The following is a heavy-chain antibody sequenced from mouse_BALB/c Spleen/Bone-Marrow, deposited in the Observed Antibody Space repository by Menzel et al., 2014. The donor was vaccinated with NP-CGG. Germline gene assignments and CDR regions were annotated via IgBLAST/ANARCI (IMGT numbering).Heavy chain of an antibody. CDR3: ARNPPYGNYEDYYAMDY. V-gene: IGHV2-6-4*01. D-gene: IGHD2-1*01. CDR2: IWGGGST. J-gene: IGHJ4*01. CDR1: GFSLSRYS. Sequence: QVQLQQSGPGLVAPSQSLSITCTVSGFSLSRYSVHWVRQPPGRGLEWLGMIWGGGSTDYNSALKSRLSISKDNSKSQVFLKMNSLQTDDTAMYYCARNPPYGNYEDYYAMDYWGQGTSVTVSS.